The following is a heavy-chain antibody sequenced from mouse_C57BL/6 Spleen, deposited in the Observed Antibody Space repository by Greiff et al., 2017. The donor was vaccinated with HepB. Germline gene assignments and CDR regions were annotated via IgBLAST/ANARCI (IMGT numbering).Heavy chain of an antibody. J-gene: IGHJ3*01. Sequence: EVNVVESGGGLVQPGGSMKLSCVASGFTFSNYWMNWVRQSPEKGLEWVAQIRLKSDNYATHYAESVKGRFTISRDDSKSSVYLQMNNLRAEDTGIYYCTASYGSRKAWFAYWGQGTLVTVSA. V-gene: IGHV6-3*01. CDR3: TASYGSRKAWFAY. CDR1: GFTFSNYW. CDR2: IRLKSDNYAT. D-gene: IGHD1-1*01.